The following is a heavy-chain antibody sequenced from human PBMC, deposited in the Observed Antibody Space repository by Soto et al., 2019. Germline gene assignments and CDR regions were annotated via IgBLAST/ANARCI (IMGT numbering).Heavy chain of an antibody. CDR1: GGSISSYY. J-gene: IGHJ4*02. CDR2: IYYSGST. CDR3: ARHSDWNYGRPFDY. V-gene: IGHV4-59*08. D-gene: IGHD1-7*01. Sequence: SETLSLTCTVSGGSISSYYWSWIRQPPGKGLEWIGYIYYSGSTNYNPSLKSRVTISVDTSKNQFSLKLSSVTAADTAVYYCARHSDWNYGRPFDYWGQGTLVTVSS.